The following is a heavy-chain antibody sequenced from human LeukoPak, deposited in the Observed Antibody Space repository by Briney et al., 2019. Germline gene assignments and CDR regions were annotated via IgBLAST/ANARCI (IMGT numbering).Heavy chain of an antibody. CDR1: GFTFSSYW. J-gene: IGHJ4*02. Sequence: GGSLRLSWAASGFTFSSYWMNWVRQAPGKGLEWVSAISGSGGSTYYADSVKGRFTISRDNSKTTLYLQMNSLRAEDTAVYYCAKVGGAMVRGAYFDYWGQGTLVTVSS. V-gene: IGHV3-23*01. D-gene: IGHD3-10*01. CDR2: ISGSGGST. CDR3: AKVGGAMVRGAYFDY.